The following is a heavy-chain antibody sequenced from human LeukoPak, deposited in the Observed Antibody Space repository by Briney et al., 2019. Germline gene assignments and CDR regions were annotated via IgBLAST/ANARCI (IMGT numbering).Heavy chain of an antibody. V-gene: IGHV1-18*01. D-gene: IGHD3-3*01. CDR2: ISAYNGNT. Sequence: GASVTVSCKASGYTFTSYGISWVRQAPGQGLEWMGWISAYNGNTNYAQKLQGRVTMTTDTSTSTAYMELRSLRSDDTAVYYCARGAYDFWSGYYGYYYMDVWGKGTTVTVSS. CDR3: ARGAYDFWSGYYGYYYMDV. CDR1: GYTFTSYG. J-gene: IGHJ6*03.